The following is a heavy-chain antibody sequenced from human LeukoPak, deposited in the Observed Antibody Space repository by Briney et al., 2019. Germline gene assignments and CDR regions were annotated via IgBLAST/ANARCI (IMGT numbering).Heavy chain of an antibody. Sequence: ASVKVSCKASGGTFSSYAISWVRQAPGQGLEWMGGIIPIFGTANYAQKFQGRVTITADESTSTAYMELSSLRSEDTAVYYCARGSSSWYGGDYWFDPWGQGTLVTVSS. D-gene: IGHD6-13*01. V-gene: IGHV1-69*13. CDR1: GGTFSSYA. CDR3: ARGSSSWYGGDYWFDP. CDR2: IIPIFGTA. J-gene: IGHJ5*02.